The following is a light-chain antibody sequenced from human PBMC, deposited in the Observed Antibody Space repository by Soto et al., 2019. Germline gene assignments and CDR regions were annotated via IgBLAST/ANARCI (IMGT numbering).Light chain of an antibody. Sequence: QSVLIQPPPLAGSPGQQITSSSTRNSSVVGRDNIVSWYHQHPGEAPKFMIYEDSKRPSGVSNRFSGSKSGSSASLTISGLQAEDEADYFCCSDGGSSAYVCGTGTKGTVL. CDR1: SSVVGRDNI. CDR2: EDS. J-gene: IGLJ1*01. V-gene: IGLV2-23*01. CDR3: CSDGGSSAYV.